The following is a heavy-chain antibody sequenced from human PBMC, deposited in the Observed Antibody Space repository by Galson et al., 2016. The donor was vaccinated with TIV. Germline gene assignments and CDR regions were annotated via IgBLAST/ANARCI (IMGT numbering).Heavy chain of an antibody. CDR2: IYDTGST. CDR3: ARHISIPALKRHHYFDP. D-gene: IGHD2-2*02. J-gene: IGHJ5*02. V-gene: IGHV4-39*01. CDR1: GGSITRRGFY. Sequence: ETLSLTCTVSGGSITRRGFYWAWIRQSPGKGLEWLGSIYDTGSTSYNPSFRSRVTMSVDTSRNAFSLRLTSVTAADTSIYYCARHISIPALKRHHYFDPWGQGTLVTVSS.